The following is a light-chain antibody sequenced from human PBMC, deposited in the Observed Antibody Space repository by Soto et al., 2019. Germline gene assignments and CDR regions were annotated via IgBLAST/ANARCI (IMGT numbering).Light chain of an antibody. CDR2: DAS. V-gene: IGKV3-20*01. CDR1: QSISGRY. Sequence: PGERASLSCRASQSISGRYLAWYQQKPGQAPRLLIYDASSRATGIPDRFSGSGSGTDFILTIRRLEPEDFELYYCERYGSSPLTFGGVTKVEIK. J-gene: IGKJ4*01. CDR3: ERYGSSPLT.